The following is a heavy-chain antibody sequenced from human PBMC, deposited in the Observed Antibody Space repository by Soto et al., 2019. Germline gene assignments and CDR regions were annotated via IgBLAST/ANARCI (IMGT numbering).Heavy chain of an antibody. D-gene: IGHD3-3*01. Sequence: SLKVSCKASGYTFTSYGISWVRQAPGQGLEWMGWMNPNSGNTGYAQKFQGRVTMTRNTSISTAYMELSSLRSEDTAVYYCARDYDFWSCYYKGYYYYGMGVWGQGSTVTVSS. CDR2: MNPNSGNT. V-gene: IGHV1-8*02. CDR1: GYTFTSYG. J-gene: IGHJ6*02. CDR3: ARDYDFWSCYYKGYYYYGMGV.